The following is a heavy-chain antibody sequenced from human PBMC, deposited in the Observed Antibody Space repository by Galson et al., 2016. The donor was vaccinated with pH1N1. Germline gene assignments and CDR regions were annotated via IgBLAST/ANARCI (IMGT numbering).Heavy chain of an antibody. CDR1: GFSIRDYG. V-gene: IGHV3-23*01. Sequence: SLRLSCAVSGFSIRDYGMAWVHQSPGKGLEWVATISNNNVDRHYADSVKGRFTISRDDSENTFFLEMNSLTAGDTALYYCARDCCGTTPIDYWGQGTLVTVSS. CDR3: ARDCCGTTPIDY. CDR2: ISNNNVDR. D-gene: IGHD4-17*01. J-gene: IGHJ4*02.